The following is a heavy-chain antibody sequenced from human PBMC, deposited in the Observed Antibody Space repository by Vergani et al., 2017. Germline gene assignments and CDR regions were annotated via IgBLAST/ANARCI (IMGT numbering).Heavy chain of an antibody. D-gene: IGHD2/OR15-2a*01. CDR2: VGHSGST. J-gene: IGHJ4*02. CDR1: GDSISTTDW. Sequence: QVQLQESGPGLVKPPGTLSLPCSVSGDSISTTDWWSWVRQSPGQGLEWIGKVGHSGSTYIKASFRSRVTMSVDWYKSQFSLILTSVTAADTAIYYCARNPGGAHFYDFWGQGSLLTVSS. V-gene: IGHV4-4*03. CDR3: ARNPGGAHFYDF.